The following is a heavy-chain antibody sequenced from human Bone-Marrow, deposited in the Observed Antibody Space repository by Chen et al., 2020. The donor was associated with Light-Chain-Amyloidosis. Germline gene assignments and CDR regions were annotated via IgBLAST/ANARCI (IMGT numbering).Heavy chain of an antibody. J-gene: IGHJ6*03. CDR3: TRPRTGTTTGAYYYMDV. Sequence: QVQLQESGPGLVKPSETLSLTCTVSGGSVSSSAFYCGWIRQPPGKGLEWIGHIYHSGSTYYNPSLKSRVSLSVDTTKNQFSLNLGSVTAADTAVYYCTRPRTGTTTGAYYYMDVWDKGTTVIVSS. CDR1: GGSVSSSAFY. D-gene: IGHD1-7*01. V-gene: IGHV4-39*01. CDR2: IYHSGST.